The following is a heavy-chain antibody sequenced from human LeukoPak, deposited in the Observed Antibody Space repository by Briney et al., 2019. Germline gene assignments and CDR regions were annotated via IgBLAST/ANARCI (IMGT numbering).Heavy chain of an antibody. J-gene: IGHJ4*02. CDR2: IIPIFGTA. CDR1: GGTFNSYA. Sequence: SVKVSCKASGGTFNSYAISWVRQAPGQGLEWMGGIIPIFGTANYAQKFQGRVTITADESTSTAYMELSSLRSEDTAVYYCAQAYYYDSSGYYSPFDYWGQGTLVTVSS. CDR3: AQAYYYDSSGYYSPFDY. V-gene: IGHV1-69*13. D-gene: IGHD3-22*01.